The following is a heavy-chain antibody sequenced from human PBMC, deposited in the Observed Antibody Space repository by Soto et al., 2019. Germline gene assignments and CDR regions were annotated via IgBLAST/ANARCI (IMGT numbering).Heavy chain of an antibody. Sequence: QITLKESGPTLVKPTQTLTLTCTFSGFSLSTSGVGVGWIRQPPGKALEWLALIYWDDDKRYSPSLKSRLSITKDTSKSQVVLTMTNMDPADTATYYCAHRLRVSVVLFHKYWYFELWGRGTLVTVSS. CDR2: IYWDDDK. CDR3: AHRLRVSVVLFHKYWYFEL. CDR1: GFSLSTSGVG. V-gene: IGHV2-5*02. J-gene: IGHJ2*01.